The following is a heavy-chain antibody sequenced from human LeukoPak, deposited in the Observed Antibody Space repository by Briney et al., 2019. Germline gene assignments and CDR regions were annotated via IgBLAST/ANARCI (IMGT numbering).Heavy chain of an antibody. CDR2: IIPIFGTA. CDR3: TSGYDSDGFDY. V-gene: IGHV1-69*01. CDR1: GGTFSSYA. J-gene: IGHJ4*02. D-gene: IGHD5-12*01. Sequence: ASVKVSCKASGGTFSSYAISWVRQAPGQGLEWMGGIIPIFGTANYAQKFQGRATITADESTSTAYMELSSLRSEDTAVYYCTSGYDSDGFDYWGQGTLVTVSS.